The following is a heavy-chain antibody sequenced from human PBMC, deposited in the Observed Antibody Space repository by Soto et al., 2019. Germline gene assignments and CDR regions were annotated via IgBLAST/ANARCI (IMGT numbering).Heavy chain of an antibody. CDR2: INHSGST. CDR1: GGSISSGCYS. Sequence: SETLSLTCAVSGGSISSGCYSWTWIRQPPGTGLEWIGEINHSGSTNYNPSLKSRVTISVDTSKNQFSLKLTSVTAADTAVYYCARDKITGLFDYWGQGTLVTVSS. J-gene: IGHJ4*02. V-gene: IGHV4-39*07. D-gene: IGHD2-8*02. CDR3: ARDKITGLFDY.